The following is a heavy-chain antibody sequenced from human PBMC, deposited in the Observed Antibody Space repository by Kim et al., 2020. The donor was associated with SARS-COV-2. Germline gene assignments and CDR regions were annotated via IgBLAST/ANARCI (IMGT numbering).Heavy chain of an antibody. CDR2: IYPGDSDT. D-gene: IGHD5-18*01. CDR3: ARQKVEYSYGLMFDWYFDL. CDR1: GYSFTSYW. V-gene: IGHV5-51*01. Sequence: GESLKISCKGSGYSFTSYWIGWVRQMPGKGLEWMGIIYPGDSDTRYSPSFQGQVTISADKSISTAYLQWSSLKASDTAMYYCARQKVEYSYGLMFDWYFDLWGRGTLVTVSS. J-gene: IGHJ2*01.